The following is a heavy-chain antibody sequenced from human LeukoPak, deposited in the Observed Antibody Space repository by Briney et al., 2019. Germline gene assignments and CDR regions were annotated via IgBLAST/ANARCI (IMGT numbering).Heavy chain of an antibody. Sequence: PSETLPLTCGVYGGSFLGYYWSWIRQPPAKGLEWIGDINHSGSTNYNPSLKSRVTISVDTSKNQFSLKLSSVTAADTAVYYCAGDGGSSSLIDYWGQGTLVTVSS. CDR2: INHSGST. CDR1: GGSFLGYY. V-gene: IGHV4-34*01. CDR3: AGDGGSSSLIDY. J-gene: IGHJ4*02. D-gene: IGHD6-6*01.